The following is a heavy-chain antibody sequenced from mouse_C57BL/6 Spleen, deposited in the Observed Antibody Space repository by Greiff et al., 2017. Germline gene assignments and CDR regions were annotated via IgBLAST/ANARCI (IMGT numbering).Heavy chain of an antibody. CDR1: GYTFTDYY. CDR2: INPNNGGT. Sequence: VQLQQSGPELVKPGASVKISCKASGYTFTDYYMNWVKQSHGKSLEWIGDINPNNGGTSYNQKFKGKDTLTVDKSSSTAYMELRNLTSEDSAVYYCARRKYSNYWYFDVWGTGTTVTVSS. D-gene: IGHD2-5*01. V-gene: IGHV1-26*01. J-gene: IGHJ1*03. CDR3: ARRKYSNYWYFDV.